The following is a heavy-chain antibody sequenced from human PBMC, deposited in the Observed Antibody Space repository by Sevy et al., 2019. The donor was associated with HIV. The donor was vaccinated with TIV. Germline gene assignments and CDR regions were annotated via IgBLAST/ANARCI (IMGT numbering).Heavy chain of an antibody. CDR3: VRAVAADGSF. Sequence: GGSLRLPCAASGFSLNTYWMSWVRQAPGKGLEWVANIKQDGSVTYYVDSVKGRFTISRDNARNFLFLQMSSLRAEDTARYYCVRAVAADGSFWGQGTLVTVSS. J-gene: IGHJ4*02. V-gene: IGHV3-7*01. D-gene: IGHD6-13*01. CDR2: IKQDGSVT. CDR1: GFSLNTYW.